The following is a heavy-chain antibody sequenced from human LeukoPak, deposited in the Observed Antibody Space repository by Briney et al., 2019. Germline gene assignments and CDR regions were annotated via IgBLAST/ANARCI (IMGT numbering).Heavy chain of an antibody. CDR2: IYYSGST. Sequence: SSETLSLTCTVSGGSISSYYWSWIRQPPGKGLEWIGYIYYSGSTNYNPSLKSRVTISVDTSKNQFSLKLSSVTAADTAVYYCARYSRIAAAGIDYWGQGTLVTVSS. V-gene: IGHV4-59*01. CDR3: ARYSRIAAAGIDY. J-gene: IGHJ4*02. CDR1: GGSISSYY. D-gene: IGHD6-13*01.